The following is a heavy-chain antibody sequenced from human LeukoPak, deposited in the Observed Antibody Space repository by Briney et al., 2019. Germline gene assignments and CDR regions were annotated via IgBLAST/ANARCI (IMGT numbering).Heavy chain of an antibody. V-gene: IGHV3-48*04. J-gene: IGHJ3*02. CDR2: ISSSGSTI. Sequence: GGSLRLSCAASGFTFSSYSMNWVRQAPGKGLEWVSYISSSGSTIYYADSVKGRFTISRDNAKNSLYLQMNSLRAEDTAVYYCARDLNLLRDAFDIWGQGTMVTVSS. D-gene: IGHD2-15*01. CDR1: GFTFSSYS. CDR3: ARDLNLLRDAFDI.